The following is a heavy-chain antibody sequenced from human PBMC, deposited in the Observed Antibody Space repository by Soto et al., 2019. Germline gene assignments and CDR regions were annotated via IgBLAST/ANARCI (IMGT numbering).Heavy chain of an antibody. Sequence: VQLVESGGGVVQPGRSLRLSCAASGFTFSSYGMHWVRQAPGKGLEWVAVIWYDGSNKYYADSVKGRFTISRDNSKNTMYLQMNSGGDEDTAVYYGARVGACSGGSCQPDPWGQGTLVTVSS. CDR3: ARVGACSGGSCQPDP. CDR1: GFTFSSYG. V-gene: IGHV3-33*01. CDR2: IWYDGSNK. J-gene: IGHJ5*02. D-gene: IGHD2-15*01.